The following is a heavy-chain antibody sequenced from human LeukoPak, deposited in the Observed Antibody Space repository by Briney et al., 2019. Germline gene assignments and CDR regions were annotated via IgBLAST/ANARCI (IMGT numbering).Heavy chain of an antibody. D-gene: IGHD3-16*02. V-gene: IGHV1-18*04. J-gene: IGHJ5*02. CDR1: GYTFTSYG. CDR3: ARDSSSYDYVWGSYRSQSSFDP. Sequence: ASVKVSCKASGYTFTSYGISWVRQAPGQVLEWMGWISAYNGNTNYAQKLQGRVTMTTDTSTSTAYMELRSLRSDDTAVYYCARDSSSYDYVWGSYRSQSSFDPWGQGTLVTVSS. CDR2: ISAYNGNT.